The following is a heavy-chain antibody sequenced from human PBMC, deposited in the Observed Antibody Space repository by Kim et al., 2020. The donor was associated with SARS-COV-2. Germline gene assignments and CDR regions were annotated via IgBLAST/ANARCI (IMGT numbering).Heavy chain of an antibody. CDR3: AKELVGVRGYDSTHGMDV. CDR1: GFTFSSYG. V-gene: IGHV3-33*06. CDR2: IWYDGSNK. J-gene: IGHJ6*02. Sequence: GGSLRLSCAASGFTFSSYGMHWVRQAPGKGLEWVAVIWYDGSNKYYADSVKGRFTISRDNSKNTLYLQMNSLRAEDTAVYYCAKELVGVRGYDSTHGMDVWGQGTTVTVSS. D-gene: IGHD5-12*01.